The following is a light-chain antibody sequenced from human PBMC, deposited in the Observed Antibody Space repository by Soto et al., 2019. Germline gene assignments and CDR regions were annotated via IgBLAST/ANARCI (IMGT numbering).Light chain of an antibody. V-gene: IGKV3-15*01. CDR2: GAS. CDR1: QSVSSSY. Sequence: ESVLTQSPGTLSLSPGERATLSCRASQSVSSSYLAWYQQKPGQAPRLLIYGASIRATGIPARFSGSGSGTEFTLTISSLQSEDFAVYYCHQYDHWPQTFGQGTKVDI. J-gene: IGKJ1*01. CDR3: HQYDHWPQT.